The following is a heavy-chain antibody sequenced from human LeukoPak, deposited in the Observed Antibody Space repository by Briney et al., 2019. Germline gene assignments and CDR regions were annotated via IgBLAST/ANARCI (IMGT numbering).Heavy chain of an antibody. D-gene: IGHD3-22*01. CDR1: GFTFSSYS. Sequence: GGSLRLSCAASGFTFSSYSMNWVRQAPGKGLEWVSSISSSSSYIYYADSVKGGFTISRDNAKNSLYLQMNSLRDEDTAVYYCASLDSSGGDAFDIWGQGTMVTVSS. CDR2: ISSSSSYI. CDR3: ASLDSSGGDAFDI. J-gene: IGHJ3*02. V-gene: IGHV3-21*01.